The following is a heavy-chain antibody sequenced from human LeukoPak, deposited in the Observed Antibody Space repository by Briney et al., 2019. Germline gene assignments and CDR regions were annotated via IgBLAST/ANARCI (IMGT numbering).Heavy chain of an antibody. CDR2: VVPMFGIR. J-gene: IGHJ4*02. V-gene: IGHV1-69*04. CDR1: GGTFNNYA. D-gene: IGHD5-12*01. CDR3: ATEPSRSYSFDHLDF. Sequence: ASVKVSYKTSGGTFNNYAISWVRQAPGQGLEWMGRVVPMFGIRNYPQTFRGRVNITADKATNTVYMELRSLRAEDTAIYYCATEPSRSYSFDHLDFWGLGTPVTVSS.